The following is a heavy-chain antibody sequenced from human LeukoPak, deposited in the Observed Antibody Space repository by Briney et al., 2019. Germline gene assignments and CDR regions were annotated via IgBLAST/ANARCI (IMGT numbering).Heavy chain of an antibody. V-gene: IGHV3-23*01. Sequence: QPGGSLRLSCAPSGFTFSSYAMSWVRHAPGKGLEWVSAISGSGGSTYYADSVKGRFTIPRDNSKNTLYLQMNSLRAEDTAVYYCARDKFSKQRYSSGWYVYYGMDVWGQGTTVTVSS. D-gene: IGHD6-19*01. CDR3: ARDKFSKQRYSSGWYVYYGMDV. CDR1: GFTFSSYA. CDR2: ISGSGGST. J-gene: IGHJ6*02.